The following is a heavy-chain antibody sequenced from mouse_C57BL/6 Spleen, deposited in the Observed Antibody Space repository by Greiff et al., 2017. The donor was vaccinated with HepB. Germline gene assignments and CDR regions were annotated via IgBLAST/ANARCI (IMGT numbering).Heavy chain of an antibody. CDR1: GYTFTSYG. Sequence: VQLQQSGAELARPGASVKLSCKASGYTFTSYGISWVKQRTGQGLEWIGEIYPRSGNTYYNEKFKGKATLTADKSSSTAYMELRSLKSEDSAVYFCAKYYGSEYFDYWGQGTTLTVSS. J-gene: IGHJ2*01. CDR3: AKYYGSEYFDY. V-gene: IGHV1-81*01. CDR2: IYPRSGNT. D-gene: IGHD1-1*01.